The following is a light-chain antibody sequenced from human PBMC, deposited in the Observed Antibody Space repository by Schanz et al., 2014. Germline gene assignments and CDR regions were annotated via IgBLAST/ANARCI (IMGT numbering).Light chain of an antibody. CDR2: GAS. J-gene: IGKJ4*01. V-gene: IGKV1-33*01. Sequence: DIQMTQSPSSLSASVGDRVIITCQASQDINNYLNWYQQKPGKAPKLLIYGASNLETGVPSRFSGSGSGTDFTFTISSLHPEDVATYYCQQYDNFPPTFGGGTKGRSN. CDR1: QDINNY. CDR3: QQYDNFPPT.